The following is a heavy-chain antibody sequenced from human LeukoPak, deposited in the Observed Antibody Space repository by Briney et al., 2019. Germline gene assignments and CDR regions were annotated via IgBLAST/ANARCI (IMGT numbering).Heavy chain of an antibody. V-gene: IGHV3-74*01. CDR2: INSDGSST. J-gene: IGHJ3*02. CDR1: GFTFSSYW. Sequence: GGSLRLSCAASGFTFSSYWMHWVRQAPGKGLVWVSRINSDGSSTSYADSVKGRFTISRDNAKNTLYLQMNSLRAEDTAVYYCAKDRQITMIVVVIEEYDAFDIWGQGTMVTVSS. CDR3: AKDRQITMIVVVIEEYDAFDI. D-gene: IGHD3-22*01.